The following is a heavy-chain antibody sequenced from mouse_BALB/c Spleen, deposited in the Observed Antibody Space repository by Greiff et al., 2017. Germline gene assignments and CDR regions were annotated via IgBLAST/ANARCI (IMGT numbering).Heavy chain of an antibody. CDR2: IFPGSGNT. CDR3: ASPGPYAMDY. D-gene: IGHD3-1*01. Sequence: VQLQQSGPELVKPGASVKISCKASGYSFTSYYIHWVKQRPGQGLEWIGWIFPGSGNTKYNEKFKGKATLTADTSSSTAYMQLSSLTSEDSAVYFCASPGPYAMDYWGQGTSVTVSS. CDR1: GYSFTSYY. V-gene: IGHV1-66*01. J-gene: IGHJ4*01.